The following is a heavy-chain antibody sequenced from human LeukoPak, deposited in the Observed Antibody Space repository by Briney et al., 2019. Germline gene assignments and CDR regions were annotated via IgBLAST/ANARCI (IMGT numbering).Heavy chain of an antibody. Sequence: SETLSLTCTVSGGSISDYYWNWIRQPAGKGLEWIGRIYASGSTNYNPSLRSRVTISVDKSKHQFSLKLTSATAADTAVYYCARSYLGGTYYDWFDPWGQGTLVSVSS. J-gene: IGHJ5*02. D-gene: IGHD1-26*01. V-gene: IGHV4-4*07. CDR3: ARSYLGGTYYDWFDP. CDR1: GGSISDYY. CDR2: IYASGST.